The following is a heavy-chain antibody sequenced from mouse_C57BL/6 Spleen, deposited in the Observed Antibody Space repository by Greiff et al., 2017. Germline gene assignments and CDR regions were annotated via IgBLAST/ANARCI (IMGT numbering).Heavy chain of an antibody. Sequence: QVQLQQPVAELVKPGASVKMSCKASGYTFTSYWITWVKQRPGQGLEWIGDIYPGSGSTNYNEKFKSKATLTVDTSSSTAYMQLSSLTSEDSAVYYCARRLTTVVATDYWGQGTTLTVSS. CDR2: IYPGSGST. J-gene: IGHJ2*01. CDR3: ARRLTTVVATDY. V-gene: IGHV1-55*01. CDR1: GYTFTSYW. D-gene: IGHD1-1*01.